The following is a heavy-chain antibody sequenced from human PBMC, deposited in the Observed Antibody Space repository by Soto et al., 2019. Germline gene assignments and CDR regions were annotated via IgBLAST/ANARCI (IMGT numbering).Heavy chain of an antibody. V-gene: IGHV3-21*01. CDR3: ARDLTGNTYRPLVG. J-gene: IGHJ4*02. D-gene: IGHD1-7*01. Sequence: EVQLVESGGGLVKPGGSLRLSCAASGFTFSSYSMNWVRQAPGKGLEWVSSISSSSSYIYYADSVKGRFTISRDNAKNSLYLQMNSLRAEDTAVYYCARDLTGNTYRPLVGWGKGTLVTVSS. CDR1: GFTFSSYS. CDR2: ISSSSSYI.